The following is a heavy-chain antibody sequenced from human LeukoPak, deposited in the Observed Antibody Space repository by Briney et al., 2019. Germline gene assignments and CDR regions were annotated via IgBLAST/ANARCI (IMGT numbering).Heavy chain of an antibody. J-gene: IGHJ5*01. CDR1: GYTFPNYA. V-gene: IGHV1-18*01. D-gene: IGHD2-15*01. Sequence: ASVKVSCKASGYTFPNYAITWVRQAPGQGLERMGWITAYNGNTDYAQKFKGRVTMTTDTSTATAYMELRNLGSDDTAVYYCARYCSGATCSSFWLDSWDQATLVTVS. CDR2: ITAYNGNT. CDR3: ARYCSGATCSSFWLDS.